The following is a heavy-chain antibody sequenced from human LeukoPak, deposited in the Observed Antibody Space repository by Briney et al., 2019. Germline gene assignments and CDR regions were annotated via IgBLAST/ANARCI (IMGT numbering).Heavy chain of an antibody. V-gene: IGHV1-46*01. CDR3: ARDLADHNYNSGSYGGIAFDI. CDR1: GYTFTSYY. Sequence: ASVKVSCKASGYTFTSYYMHWVRQAPGQGLEWMGIINPSGGSTSYAQKFQGRVTMTRDTSTSTVYMELSSLRSEDTAVYYCARDLADHNYNSGSYGGIAFDIWGQGTMVTASS. CDR2: INPSGGST. J-gene: IGHJ3*02. D-gene: IGHD1-26*01.